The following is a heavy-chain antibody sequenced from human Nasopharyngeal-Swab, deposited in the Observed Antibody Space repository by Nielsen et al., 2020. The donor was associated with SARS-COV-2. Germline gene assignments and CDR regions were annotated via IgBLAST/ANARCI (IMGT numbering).Heavy chain of an antibody. CDR1: GFTFRSYG. V-gene: IGHV3-30*18. Sequence: GGALRLCCAASGFTFRSYGRNWVRQAPGKGLEWVALISYDGSNKYYADSVKGRFTISRDNSKNTLYLQMNSLRAEDTAVYYCAKVYGGSEFDPWGQGTLVTVSS. D-gene: IGHD2-15*01. CDR2: ISYDGSNK. J-gene: IGHJ5*02. CDR3: AKVYGGSEFDP.